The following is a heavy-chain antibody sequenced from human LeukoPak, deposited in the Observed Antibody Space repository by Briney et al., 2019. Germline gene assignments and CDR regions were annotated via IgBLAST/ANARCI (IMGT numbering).Heavy chain of an antibody. J-gene: IGHJ4*02. CDR1: GFTFSSYA. D-gene: IGHD6-19*01. CDR3: ARDSSGPAF. CDR2: ISGSGGST. V-gene: IGHV3-23*01. Sequence: GGSLRLSCAASGFTFSSYAMNWVRQAPGKGLEWVSAISGSGGSTYYADSVTGRSTISRDNSKNTLYLQMNSLRADDTAVYYCARDSSGPAFWGQGTLVTVSS.